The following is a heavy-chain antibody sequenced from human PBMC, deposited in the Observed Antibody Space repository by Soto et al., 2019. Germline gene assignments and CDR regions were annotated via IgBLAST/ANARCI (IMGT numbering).Heavy chain of an antibody. J-gene: IGHJ4*02. D-gene: IGHD3-10*01. CDR3: TTDGRYYYGSGSYLDYYFDY. CDR1: GFTFSNAW. CDR2: IKSKTDGGTT. Sequence: GGSLRLSCAASGFTFSNAWMNWVRQAPGKGLEWVGRIKSKTDGGTTDYAAPVKGRFPNSRDDSKNKLYLQMNSLKTEDTAVYYCTTDGRYYYGSGSYLDYYFDYWGQGTLVTVSS. V-gene: IGHV3-15*07.